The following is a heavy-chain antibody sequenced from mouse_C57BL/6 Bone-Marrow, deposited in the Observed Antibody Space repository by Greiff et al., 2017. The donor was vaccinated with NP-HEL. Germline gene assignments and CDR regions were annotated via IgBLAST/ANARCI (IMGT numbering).Heavy chain of an antibody. CDR1: GYTFTSYW. V-gene: IGHV1-69*01. D-gene: IGHD3-2*02. CDR2: IDPSDSYT. Sequence: QVQLQQSGAELVMPGASVKLSCKASGYTFTSYWMHWVKQRPGQGLEWIGEIDPSDSYTNYNQKFKGKSTLTVDKSSSTAYMQLSSLTSEDSAVYYCARVEQLRPLYAMDYWGQGTSVTVSS. CDR3: ARVEQLRPLYAMDY. J-gene: IGHJ4*01.